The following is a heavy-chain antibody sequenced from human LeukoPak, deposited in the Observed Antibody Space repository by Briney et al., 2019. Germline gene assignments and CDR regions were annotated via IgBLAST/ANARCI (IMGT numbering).Heavy chain of an antibody. Sequence: GGSLRLSCAASGFTFDDYGMNWVRQAPGKGLEWVSSITASSASMYYADSVKGRFTISRDNAENSLYLQMNSLRAEDTAVYYCARTYYDILTAYNPYFDYWGQGTLVTVSS. CDR2: ITASSASM. J-gene: IGHJ4*02. CDR1: GFTFDDYG. V-gene: IGHV3-21*01. D-gene: IGHD3-9*01. CDR3: ARTYYDILTAYNPYFDY.